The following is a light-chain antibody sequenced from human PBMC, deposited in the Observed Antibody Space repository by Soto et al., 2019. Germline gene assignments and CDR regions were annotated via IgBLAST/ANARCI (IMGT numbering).Light chain of an antibody. J-gene: IGKJ4*01. CDR3: QKYNSALLT. Sequence: DIQMTQSPSSLSASVGDRVTITCRASQGISNFLAWYQQKPGTVPKLLIYAASTLQSGVPSRFSGSGSGTDFTLAISSLQPEDVATYFCQKYNSALLTFGGGTKVEIK. V-gene: IGKV1-27*01. CDR1: QGISNF. CDR2: AAS.